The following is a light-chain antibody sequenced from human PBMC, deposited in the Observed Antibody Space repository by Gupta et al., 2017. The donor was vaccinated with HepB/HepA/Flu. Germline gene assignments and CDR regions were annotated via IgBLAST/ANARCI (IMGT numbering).Light chain of an antibody. J-gene: IGLJ3*02. V-gene: IGLV2-18*02. Sequence: QSALTQPPSASGSPGQSVTISCTATSSDVGSYNRVSWYQQPPGTTPNLMIYEVSNRPSAVPARFSGSKSGNTASLTISGLQAEDEADYYCSSYTSSSTWVFGGGTKLTVL. CDR2: EVS. CDR1: SSDVGSYNR. CDR3: SSYTSSSTWV.